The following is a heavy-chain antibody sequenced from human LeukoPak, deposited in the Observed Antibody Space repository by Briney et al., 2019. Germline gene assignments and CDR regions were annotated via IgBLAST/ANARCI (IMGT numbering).Heavy chain of an antibody. CDR3: ARGDGGYYYGMDV. CDR1: GFTFNRYE. Sequence: GGSLRLSCTASGFTFNRYEMNWVRQAPGKGLEWVSYISGSGSTIYYADSVKGRFTISRDNAKNSLYLQMNSLRAEDTAVYYCARGDGGYYYGMDVWGRGTTVTVSS. V-gene: IGHV3-48*03. CDR2: ISGSGSTI. J-gene: IGHJ6*02. D-gene: IGHD5-24*01.